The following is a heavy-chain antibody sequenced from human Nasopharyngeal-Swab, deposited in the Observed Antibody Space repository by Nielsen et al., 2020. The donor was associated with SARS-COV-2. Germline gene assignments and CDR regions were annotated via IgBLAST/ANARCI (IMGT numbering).Heavy chain of an antibody. CDR2: INSDGSST. CDR3: ARVGLHYYDSSGPFDY. Sequence: GESLKISCAASGFTFSSYWMHWVRQAPGKGLVWVSRINSDGSSTSYADSVKGRFTISRDNAKNSLYLQMNSLRAEDTAVYYCARVGLHYYDSSGPFDYWGQGTLVTVSS. J-gene: IGHJ4*02. V-gene: IGHV3-74*01. D-gene: IGHD3-22*01. CDR1: GFTFSSYW.